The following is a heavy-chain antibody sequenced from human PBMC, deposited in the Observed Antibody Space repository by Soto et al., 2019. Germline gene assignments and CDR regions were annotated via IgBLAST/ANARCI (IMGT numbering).Heavy chain of an antibody. D-gene: IGHD1-26*01. J-gene: IGHJ6*02. CDR2: IYPGDSDT. CDR1: GYSFTIYC. Sequence: GESVKSAGKGSGYSFTIYCIGWVLQMPGKGLEWMGIIYPGDSDTRYSPSFQGQVTISADKSISTAYLQWSSLKASDTAMYYCARPGDGYKYGMDVWGQGTTVTVSS. CDR3: ARPGDGYKYGMDV. V-gene: IGHV5-51*01.